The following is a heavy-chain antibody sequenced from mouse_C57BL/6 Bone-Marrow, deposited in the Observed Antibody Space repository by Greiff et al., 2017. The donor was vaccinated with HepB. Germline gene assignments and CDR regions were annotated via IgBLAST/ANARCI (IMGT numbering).Heavy chain of an antibody. CDR3: ARNLPWYFDV. V-gene: IGHV1-42*01. Sequence: EVKVVESGPELVKPGASVKISCKASGYSFTGYYMNWVKQSPEKSLEWIGEINPSTGGTTYNQKFKAKATLTVDKSSSTAYMQLKSLTSEDSAVYYCARNLPWYFDVWGTVTTVTVSS. CDR2: INPSTGGT. CDR1: GYSFTGYY. J-gene: IGHJ1*03.